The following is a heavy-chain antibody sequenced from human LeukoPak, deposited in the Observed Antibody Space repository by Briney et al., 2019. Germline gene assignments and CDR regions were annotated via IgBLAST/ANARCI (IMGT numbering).Heavy chain of an antibody. CDR3: AGGKYSMVRGVIIDYFDY. D-gene: IGHD3-10*01. V-gene: IGHV4-30-2*01. J-gene: IGHJ4*02. CDR2: IYHSGST. CDR1: GGSISSGGYS. Sequence: SETLSLTCAVSGGSISSGGYSWSWIRQPPGKGLEWIGHIYHSGSTYYNPSLKSRVTISVDRSKNQFSLKLSSVTAADTAVYYCAGGKYSMVRGVIIDYFDYWGQGILVTVSS.